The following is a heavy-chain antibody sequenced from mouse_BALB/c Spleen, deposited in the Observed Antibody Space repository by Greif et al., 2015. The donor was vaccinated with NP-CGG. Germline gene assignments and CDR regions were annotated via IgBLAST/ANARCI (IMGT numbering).Heavy chain of an antibody. CDR2: IWSGGST. CDR3: AREVIGVLYGNSAY. CDR1: GFSFTSYG. V-gene: IGHV2-9*02. J-gene: IGHJ3*01. D-gene: IGHD2-1*01. Sequence: VQLQESEPGLVAPSQSLSITCTVSGFSFTSYGVHRVRQPPGMGLELLGVIWSGGSTNYNSALLSRQSIRKDNPKSKNFLKKNSLQLEDTGMYYCAREVIGVLYGNSAYWGQGTLVTVS.